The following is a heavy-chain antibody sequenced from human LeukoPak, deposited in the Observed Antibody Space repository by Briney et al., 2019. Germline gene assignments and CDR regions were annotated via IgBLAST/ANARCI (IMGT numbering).Heavy chain of an antibody. V-gene: IGHV4-59*01. CDR1: GRSISSYY. J-gene: IGHJ4*02. Sequence: SETLSLTCTVSGRSISSYYWSWIRQPPGKGLEWIGHIYYSGSTNYNPSLKSRVAVSVDTSKKQFSLKLSSVTAADTAVYYCARGGGSSWYSDFDYWGQGTLVTVSS. CDR3: ARGGGSSWYSDFDY. CDR2: IYYSGST. D-gene: IGHD6-13*01.